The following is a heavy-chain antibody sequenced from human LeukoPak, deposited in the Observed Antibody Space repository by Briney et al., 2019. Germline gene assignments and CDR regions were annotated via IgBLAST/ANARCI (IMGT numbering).Heavy chain of an antibody. D-gene: IGHD4-17*01. CDR2: MYTSGST. Sequence: PSETLSLTCTVSGGSISSGSYYWGWIRQPAGKGLEWIGHMYTSGSTNYNPSLKSRVTISVDTSKNQFSLKLSSVTAADTAVYFCARGDYGDRGGRHYYYYMDVWGKGTTVTVSS. J-gene: IGHJ6*03. V-gene: IGHV4-61*09. CDR1: GGSISSGSYY. CDR3: ARGDYGDRGGRHYYYYMDV.